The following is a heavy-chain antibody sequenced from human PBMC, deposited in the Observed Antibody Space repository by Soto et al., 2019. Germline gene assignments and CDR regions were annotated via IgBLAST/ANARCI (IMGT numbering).Heavy chain of an antibody. V-gene: IGHV3-11*06. CDR3: ARHTSGWHYYDY. Sequence: GGSLRLCFAASGFQFSDHYMNWIRQAPGKWLEWVSYISGSSRYTNFADSVKGRFTISRDNAKNSLYLQMNSLRAEDTAVYYCARHTSGWHYYDYWGQGTPVTVSS. D-gene: IGHD6-19*01. CDR1: GFQFSDHY. CDR2: ISGSSRYT. J-gene: IGHJ4*02.